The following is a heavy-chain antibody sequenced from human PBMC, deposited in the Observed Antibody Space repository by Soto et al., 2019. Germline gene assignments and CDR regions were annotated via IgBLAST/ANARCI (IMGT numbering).Heavy chain of an antibody. V-gene: IGHV3-21*01. CDR2: ISSSSSYI. D-gene: IGHD2-15*01. CDR1: GFTFSSYS. CDR3: ARDCSGGSWSYYYYYGMDV. J-gene: IGHJ6*02. Sequence: GSLRLSCAASGFTFSSYSMNWVRQAPGKGLEWVSSISSSSSYIYYADSVKGRFTISRDNAKNSLYLQMNSLRAEDTAVYYCARDCSGGSWSYYYYYGMDVWGQGTTVTVSS.